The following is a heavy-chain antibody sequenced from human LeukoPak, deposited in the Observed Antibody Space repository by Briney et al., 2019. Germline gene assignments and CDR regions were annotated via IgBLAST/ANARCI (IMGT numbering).Heavy chain of an antibody. V-gene: IGHV3-23*01. CDR1: GFTFSSDG. D-gene: IGHD1-26*01. J-gene: IGHJ2*01. CDR3: AKNLLGSGAFSWYFDL. Sequence: GGSLRLSCAASGFTFSSDGMSWGRQAPGKGLEWVSSFIASGGGTVYAGSVKGRVTISRDNSKNTLYLQMHSLRAEDTAVYSCAKNLLGSGAFSWYFDLWGRGTLVTVSS. CDR2: FIASGGGT.